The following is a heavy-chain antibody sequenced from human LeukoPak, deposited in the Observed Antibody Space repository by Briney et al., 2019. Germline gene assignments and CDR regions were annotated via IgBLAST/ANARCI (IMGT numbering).Heavy chain of an antibody. CDR1: GFTFSSYW. D-gene: IGHD5-18*01. V-gene: IGHV4-34*01. CDR3: ARPKVGYSTTDAFDI. CDR2: INPGETS. Sequence: GSLRLSCAASGFTFSSYWMSWVRQAPGKGLEWLGEINPGETSTYNPSLKSRVTMSVDTSKNQVSLNLRSVTAADTAVYYCARPKVGYSTTDAFDIWGQGTVVTVSS. J-gene: IGHJ3*02.